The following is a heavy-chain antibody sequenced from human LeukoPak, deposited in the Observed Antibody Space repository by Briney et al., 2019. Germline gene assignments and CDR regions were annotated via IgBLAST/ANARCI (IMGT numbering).Heavy chain of an antibody. Sequence: PGGSLRLSCAASGFTFSSYAMSWVRQAPGKGLEWVPAISGSGGITYYADSVKGRFTISRDNSKNTLFLQMNSLRAEDTAVYYCAKDTYYDFWSGYYSWGQGTLVTVSS. CDR1: GFTFSSYA. V-gene: IGHV3-23*01. CDR3: AKDTYYDFWSGYYS. J-gene: IGHJ4*02. CDR2: ISGSGGIT. D-gene: IGHD3-3*01.